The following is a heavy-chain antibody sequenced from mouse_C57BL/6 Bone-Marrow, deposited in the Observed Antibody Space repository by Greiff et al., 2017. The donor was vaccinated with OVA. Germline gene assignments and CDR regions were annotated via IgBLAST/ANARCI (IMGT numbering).Heavy chain of an antibody. D-gene: IGHD4-1*01. CDR3: REVTGTLAY. V-gene: IGHV1-50*01. CDR2: IDPSDSYT. Sequence: VQLQQPGAELVKPGASVKLSCKASGYTFTSYWMQWVKQRPGQGLEWIGEIDPSDSYTNYNQKFKGKATLTVDTSSSTAYMKLSSLTSEDSAVYDCREVTGTLAYWGQGTLVTVSA. J-gene: IGHJ3*01. CDR1: GYTFTSYW.